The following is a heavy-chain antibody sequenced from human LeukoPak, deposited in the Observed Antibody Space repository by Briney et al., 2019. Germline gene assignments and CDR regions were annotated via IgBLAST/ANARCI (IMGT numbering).Heavy chain of an antibody. CDR1: GYTFTNHD. J-gene: IGHJ5*02. V-gene: IGHV1-18*03. CDR3: ARHGRAVMNVWFDP. CDR2: ISVYSGNT. D-gene: IGHD1-26*01. Sequence: ASVKVACKASGYTFTNHDISWVRQAPGQGLEWMGWISVYSGNTNYAQDFQGRVTMTTDTSTSTAYMELRSLRADDMAVYYCARHGRAVMNVWFDPWGQGTLVSVSS.